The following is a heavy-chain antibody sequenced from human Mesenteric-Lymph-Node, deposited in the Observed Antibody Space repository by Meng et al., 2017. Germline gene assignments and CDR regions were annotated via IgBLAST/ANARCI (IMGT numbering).Heavy chain of an antibody. V-gene: IGHV1-69*05. Sequence: SVKVSCKASGGTFSSYTISWVRQAPGQGLEWMGGIIPIFGTANYAQKFQGRVTITTDESTSTAYMELSSLRSEDTAVYYCARVIYGDYVGGWFDPWGHGTLVTVSS. CDR1: GGTFSSYT. D-gene: IGHD4-17*01. CDR2: IIPIFGTA. CDR3: ARVIYGDYVGGWFDP. J-gene: IGHJ5*02.